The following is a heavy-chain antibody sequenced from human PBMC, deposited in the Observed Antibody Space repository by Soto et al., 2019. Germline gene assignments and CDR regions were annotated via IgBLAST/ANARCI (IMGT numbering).Heavy chain of an antibody. Sequence: ASVKVSCKASGYTFTSYGISWVRQAPGQGLEWIGWISAYNGNTNYAQKLQGRVTMTTDTSTSTAYMELRSLRSDDTAVYYCARDQEYYYDSSGYFDYWGQGTLVTVSS. D-gene: IGHD3-22*01. V-gene: IGHV1-18*01. CDR3: ARDQEYYYDSSGYFDY. CDR1: GYTFTSYG. CDR2: ISAYNGNT. J-gene: IGHJ4*02.